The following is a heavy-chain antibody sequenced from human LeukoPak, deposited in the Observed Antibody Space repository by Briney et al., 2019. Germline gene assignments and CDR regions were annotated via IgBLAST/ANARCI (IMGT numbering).Heavy chain of an antibody. Sequence: TGGSLRLSCAASGFTVSSDYMSWVRQAPGKVLEWVSVIYSGGSTYYADSVKGRFTISRDNSKNTLYLQMNSLRAEDTAVYYCARDRRGSLDYWGQGTLVTVSS. CDR3: ARDRRGSLDY. CDR2: IYSGGST. D-gene: IGHD1-26*01. V-gene: IGHV3-53*01. CDR1: GFTVSSDY. J-gene: IGHJ4*02.